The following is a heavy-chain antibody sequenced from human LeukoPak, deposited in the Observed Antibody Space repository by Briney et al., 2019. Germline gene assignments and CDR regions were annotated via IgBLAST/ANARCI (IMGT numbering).Heavy chain of an antibody. J-gene: IGHJ1*01. V-gene: IGHV3-7*05. CDR3: ARSGMAVAATPWD. Sequence: PGGSLRLSCAASGFTFSDFWMTWVRQAPGRGLEWVAHINQDGSEIYSVDSVRGRFTISRDNVKNSLFLQINILRAEDTAVHYCARSGMAVAATPWDWGQGTLVTVSS. D-gene: IGHD6-19*01. CDR1: GFTFSDFW. CDR2: INQDGSEI.